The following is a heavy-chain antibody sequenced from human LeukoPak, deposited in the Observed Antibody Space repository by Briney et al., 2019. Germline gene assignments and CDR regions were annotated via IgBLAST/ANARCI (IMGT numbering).Heavy chain of an antibody. CDR1: GFTFSDYY. CDR2: ISSSGSTI. D-gene: IGHD6-13*01. CDR3: ARNSIAAAGTNFGY. V-gene: IGHV3-11*01. J-gene: IGHJ4*01. Sequence: GGSLRLSCAASGFTFSDYYMSWIRQAPGKGLQWVSYISSSGSTIYYADSVKGRFTISRDNAKNSLYLQMNSLRAEDTAVYYCARNSIAAAGTNFGYWGHGTLVTVSS.